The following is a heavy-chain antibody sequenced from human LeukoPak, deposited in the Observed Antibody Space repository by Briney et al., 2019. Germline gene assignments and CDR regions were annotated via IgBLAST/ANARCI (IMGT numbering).Heavy chain of an antibody. CDR1: GFTFSSYG. J-gene: IGHJ3*02. Sequence: GGSLRLSCAASGFTFSSYGMHWVRQAPGKGLEWVAFIRYDGSNKYYADSVKGRFTISRDNSKNTLYLQMNSLRAEDTAVYYCATIQQLVHLFDIWGQGTMVTVSS. D-gene: IGHD6-13*01. CDR2: IRYDGSNK. V-gene: IGHV3-30*02. CDR3: ATIQQLVHLFDI.